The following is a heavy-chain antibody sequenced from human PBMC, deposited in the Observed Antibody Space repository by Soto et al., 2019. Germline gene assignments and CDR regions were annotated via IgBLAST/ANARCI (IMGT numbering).Heavy chain of an antibody. Sequence: QVQLVQSGAEVKKPGASVKVSCKASGYTFTSYGISWVRQAPGQGLEWMGWISAYNGNTNYAQKLQGRVTMTTDTTTTTAYMEVMSLRCDDDAVYYCATDRVAAAPRYYYYYGMDVWGQGTTVTVSS. D-gene: IGHD6-13*01. CDR1: GYTFTSYG. J-gene: IGHJ6*02. CDR2: ISAYNGNT. CDR3: ATDRVAAAPRYYYYYGMDV. V-gene: IGHV1-18*04.